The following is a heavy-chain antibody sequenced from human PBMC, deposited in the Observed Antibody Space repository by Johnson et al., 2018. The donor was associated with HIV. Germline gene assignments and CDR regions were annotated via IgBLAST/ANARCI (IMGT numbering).Heavy chain of an antibody. CDR2: IWYDGNNK. D-gene: IGHD6-13*01. J-gene: IGHJ3*02. CDR1: GFTFSSSW. Sequence: VQLVESGGGLVQPGGSLRLSCAASGFTFSSSWMHWVCQAPEKGLEWVAVIWYDGNNKYYADSVKGRFTISRDNSKNTLYLQMNSLRAEDTAVYYCARDESSRLQLTGNDAFDIWGQGTMVTVSS. V-gene: IGHV3-33*08. CDR3: ARDESSRLQLTGNDAFDI.